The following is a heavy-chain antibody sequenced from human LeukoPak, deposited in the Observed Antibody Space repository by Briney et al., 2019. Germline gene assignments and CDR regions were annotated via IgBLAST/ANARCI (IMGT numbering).Heavy chain of an antibody. Sequence: GGFLRLSCAASGFAFSSYSMNWVRQAPGTGLEWVSSISSSSSYIHYADSVKGRFTISRDNAKNSLYLQMNSLRAEDTAVYYCARAHYYDSSGSTDAFDIWGQGTMVTVSS. V-gene: IGHV3-21*01. D-gene: IGHD3-22*01. CDR2: ISSSSSYI. CDR3: ARAHYYDSSGSTDAFDI. CDR1: GFAFSSYS. J-gene: IGHJ3*02.